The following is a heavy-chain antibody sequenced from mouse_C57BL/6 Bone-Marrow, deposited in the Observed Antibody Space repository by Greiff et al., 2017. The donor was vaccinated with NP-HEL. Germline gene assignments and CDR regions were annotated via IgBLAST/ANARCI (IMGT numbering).Heavy chain of an antibody. V-gene: IGHV1-62-2*01. CDR1: GYTFTEYT. D-gene: IGHD1-1*01. Sequence: VQGVESGAELVKPGASVKLSCKASGYTFTEYTIHWVKQRSGQGLEWIGWFYPGSGSIKYNEKFKDQATLTADKSSSTVYMDLSRLTSEDSAVYFCARHGDYFGSSYGYFDVWGTGTTVTVSS. CDR3: ARHGDYFGSSYGYFDV. CDR2: FYPGSGSI. J-gene: IGHJ1*03.